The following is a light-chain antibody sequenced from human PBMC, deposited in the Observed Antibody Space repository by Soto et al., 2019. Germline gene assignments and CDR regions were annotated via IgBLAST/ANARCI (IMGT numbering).Light chain of an antibody. V-gene: IGLV1-40*01. CDR1: SSNIGAGYD. J-gene: IGLJ1*01. CDR2: GNS. Sequence: QSVLTQPPSVSGAPGQRVTISCTGSSSNIGAGYDVHGYQQLPGTAPKLLIYGNSNRPSGVPDRFSGSKSGTSASLAITGLQAEDEADYYCQSYDSSLSALFGTGTKLTVL. CDR3: QSYDSSLSAL.